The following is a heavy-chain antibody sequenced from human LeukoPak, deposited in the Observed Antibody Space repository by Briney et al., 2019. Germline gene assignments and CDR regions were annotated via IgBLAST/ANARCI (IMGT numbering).Heavy chain of an antibody. CDR2: IWTASDT. J-gene: IGHJ6*03. CDR3: ARGPPRGKYYYMDV. D-gene: IGHD1-1*01. V-gene: IGHV3-13*01. Sequence: GGSLRLSCAASGFTFSSFDMHWVRQPAGQGMEWVSTIWTASDTYYPCSVEGRFTLSRDNAKNSLYLQMNSLTAGDTAVYYCARGPPRGKYYYMDVWGKGTTVTVSS. CDR1: GFTFSSFD.